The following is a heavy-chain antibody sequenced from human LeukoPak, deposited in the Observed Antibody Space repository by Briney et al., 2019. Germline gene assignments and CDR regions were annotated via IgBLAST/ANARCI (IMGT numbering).Heavy chain of an antibody. D-gene: IGHD3-3*01. CDR3: ARSNRDYDFWSGYPTNTGDQYYSDY. Sequence: GGSLRLSCAGSGFAFSSYNMNWVRQAPGRGLEWVSYISSSSSTKYYADSVKGRFTISRDSAKNSLYLQMNSLRAEDTAVYYCARSNRDYDFWSGYPTNTGDQYYSDYWGQGILVTVSS. CDR1: GFAFSSYN. J-gene: IGHJ4*02. CDR2: ISSSSSTK. V-gene: IGHV3-48*01.